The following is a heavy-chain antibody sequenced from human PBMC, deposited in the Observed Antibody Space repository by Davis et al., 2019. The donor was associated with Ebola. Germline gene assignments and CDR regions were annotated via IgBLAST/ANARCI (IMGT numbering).Heavy chain of an antibody. Sequence: ASVKVFCKASGYRFTSYYMHWVRQAPGHGLEWMGTINTSDGFTSYAQDFQGRVTMTRDTSTSTVHMDLRSLRSEDTAVYYCGKGKLEELDYWGQGTLVTVSS. D-gene: IGHD1/OR15-1a*01. J-gene: IGHJ4*02. V-gene: IGHV1-46*01. CDR2: INTSDGFT. CDR1: GYRFTSYY. CDR3: GKGKLEELDY.